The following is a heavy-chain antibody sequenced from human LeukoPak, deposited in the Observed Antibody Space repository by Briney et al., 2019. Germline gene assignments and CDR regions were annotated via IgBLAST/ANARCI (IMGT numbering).Heavy chain of an antibody. CDR3: AREQGYGDYNYDY. J-gene: IGHJ4*02. CDR2: IYTSGSA. CDR1: GGSISSYY. D-gene: IGHD4-17*01. Sequence: SETLSLTCTVSGGSISSYYWSWIRQPAGKGLEWIGRIYTSGSANYNPSLKSRVTMSVDTTNNQFSLKLSSVTAADTAVYYCAREQGYGDYNYDYWGQGTLVTVSS. V-gene: IGHV4-4*07.